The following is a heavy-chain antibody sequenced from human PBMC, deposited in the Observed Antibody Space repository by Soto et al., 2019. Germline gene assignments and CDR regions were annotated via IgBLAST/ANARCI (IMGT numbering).Heavy chain of an antibody. CDR1: GFTVSSNY. D-gene: IGHD1-7*01. Sequence: SGGSLRLSCAASGFTVSSNYMSWVRQAPGKGLEWVSVIYSGGSTYYADSVKGRFTISRHNSKNTLYLQMNSLRAEDTAVYYCAGTRTTGPSDAFDIWGQGTMVTVSS. J-gene: IGHJ3*02. V-gene: IGHV3-53*04. CDR2: IYSGGST. CDR3: AGTRTTGPSDAFDI.